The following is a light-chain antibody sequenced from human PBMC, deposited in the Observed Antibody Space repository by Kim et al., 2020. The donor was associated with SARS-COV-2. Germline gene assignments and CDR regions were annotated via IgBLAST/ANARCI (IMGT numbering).Light chain of an antibody. CDR1: SLRSYY. CDR2: GKN. Sequence: SSELTQDPAVSVALGQTVRITCQGDSLRSYYASWYQQKPGQAPVLVIYGKNNRHSGIPDRFSGSSSGNTASLTITGAQAEDEADYYCNPRDSSGNQDWVFGGGTKLTVL. V-gene: IGLV3-19*01. J-gene: IGLJ3*02. CDR3: NPRDSSGNQDWV.